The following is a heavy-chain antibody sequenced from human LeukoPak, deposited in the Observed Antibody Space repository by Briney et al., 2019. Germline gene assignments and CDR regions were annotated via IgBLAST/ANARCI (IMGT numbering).Heavy chain of an antibody. D-gene: IGHD3-3*02. V-gene: IGHV3-48*03. Sequence: GGSLGLSCAASGFTFSSYEMNWVRQAPGKGLEWVSYISSSGSTIYYADSVKGRFTISRDNAKNSLYLQMNSLRAEDTAVYYCARVKVDHFWSGYEIDYWGQGTLVTVSS. CDR1: GFTFSSYE. J-gene: IGHJ4*02. CDR2: ISSSGSTI. CDR3: ARVKVDHFWSGYEIDY.